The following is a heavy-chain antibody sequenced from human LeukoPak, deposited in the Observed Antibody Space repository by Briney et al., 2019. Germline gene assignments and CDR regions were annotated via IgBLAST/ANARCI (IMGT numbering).Heavy chain of an antibody. CDR2: IRSKANSYAT. Sequence: GGSLRLSCAASGFTFSGSAMHWVRQASGKGLEWVGRIRSKANSYATAYAASVKGRFTISRDDSKNTAYLQMNSLKTEDTAVYYCARDPPSNYGSGSYYPSYYFDYWGQGTLVTVSS. J-gene: IGHJ4*02. V-gene: IGHV3-73*01. D-gene: IGHD3-10*01. CDR1: GFTFSGSA. CDR3: ARDPPSNYGSGSYYPSYYFDY.